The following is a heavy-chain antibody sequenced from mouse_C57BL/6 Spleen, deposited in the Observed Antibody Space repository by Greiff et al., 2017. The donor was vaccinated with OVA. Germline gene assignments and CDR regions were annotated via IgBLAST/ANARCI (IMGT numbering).Heavy chain of an antibody. D-gene: IGHD2-2*01. CDR1: GYTFTSYW. Sequence: QVQLQQPGAELVKPGASVKLSCKASGYTFTSYWMQWVKQRPGQGLEWIGEIDPSDSYTNYNQKFKGKATLTVDTSSSTAYMQLSSLTSEDSAVYYCARGYGYDFYYYAMDYWGQGTSVTVSS. CDR3: ARGYGYDFYYYAMDY. V-gene: IGHV1-50*01. J-gene: IGHJ4*01. CDR2: IDPSDSYT.